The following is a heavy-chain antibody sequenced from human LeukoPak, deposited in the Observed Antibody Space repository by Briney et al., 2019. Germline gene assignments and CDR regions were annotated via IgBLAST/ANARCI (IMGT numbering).Heavy chain of an antibody. J-gene: IGHJ1*01. CDR2: VTGDGSST. V-gene: IGHV3-43*02. CDR3: AKDRETTGYEH. CDR1: GFTFEDYA. D-gene: IGHD3-9*01. Sequence: GGSLRLSCAASGFTFEDYAMHWVRQAPGKGLEWVSFVTGDGSSTYYADSVKGRFTISRDNSKNSLYLQMNSLGIEDTALYYCAKDRETTGYEHWGQGTLVTVSS.